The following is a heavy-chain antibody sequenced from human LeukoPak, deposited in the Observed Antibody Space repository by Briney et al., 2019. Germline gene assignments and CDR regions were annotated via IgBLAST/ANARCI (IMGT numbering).Heavy chain of an antibody. J-gene: IGHJ3*02. CDR1: GSSISSSDYY. V-gene: IGHV4-39*01. CDR3: ARSLQSVVVPAATVPDGFDI. D-gene: IGHD2-2*01. Sequence: SETLSLTCTVSGSSISSSDYYWGWIRQPPGKGLDWIGSGYYSGTTYYNPSLKSRVTISVDTSKNQFSLKLTSVTAADTAVYYCARSLQSVVVPAATVPDGFDIWGQGTMVTVPS. CDR2: GYYSGTT.